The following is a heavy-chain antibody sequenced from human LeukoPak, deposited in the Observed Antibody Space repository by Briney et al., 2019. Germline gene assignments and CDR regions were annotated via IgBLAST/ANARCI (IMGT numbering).Heavy chain of an antibody. J-gene: IGHJ4*02. Sequence: ASVKVSCKASGYTFTGYYMHWVRQAPGQGLEWMGWINPNSGGTNYAQKFQGRVTMTRDTSISTAYMELSRLRSDDTAVYYCARPSLRYCTNGVCYAPDYWGQGTLVTVSS. V-gene: IGHV1-2*02. CDR1: GYTFTGYY. D-gene: IGHD2-8*01. CDR3: ARPSLRYCTNGVCYAPDY. CDR2: INPNSGGT.